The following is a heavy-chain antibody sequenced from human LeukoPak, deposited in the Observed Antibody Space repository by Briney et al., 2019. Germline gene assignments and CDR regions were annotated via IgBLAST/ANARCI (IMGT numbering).Heavy chain of an antibody. Sequence: GGSLRLSCATSGFAFNTYAMTWVRQAPGKGLEWVSTIGTSAGSTYYADSVKGRFTISRDNSKNTLFLQMNSLRVEDTAVYYCAKRFPSNPDVEYWGQGTLVTVSS. J-gene: IGHJ4*02. CDR2: IGTSAGST. CDR1: GFAFNTYA. V-gene: IGHV3-23*01. D-gene: IGHD1-14*01. CDR3: AKRFPSNPDVEY.